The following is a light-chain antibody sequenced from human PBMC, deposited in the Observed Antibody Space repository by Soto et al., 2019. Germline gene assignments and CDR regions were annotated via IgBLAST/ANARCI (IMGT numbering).Light chain of an antibody. V-gene: IGKV1-5*01. CDR1: QSISSW. CDR3: QQYNSYMYT. J-gene: IGKJ2*01. CDR2: DAS. Sequence: DIQMTQSPSTLSASVGDRVTITCRASQSISSWLAWYQQKPGKAPKLLIYDASSLESGGPSRFSGSGSGTEFTLTIFILLPYDFSTYYCQQYNSYMYTFGQGTKVDIK.